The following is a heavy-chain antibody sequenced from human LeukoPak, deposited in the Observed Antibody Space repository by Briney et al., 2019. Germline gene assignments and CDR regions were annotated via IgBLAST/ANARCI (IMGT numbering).Heavy chain of an antibody. CDR2: ISAYNGNT. D-gene: IGHD4-11*01. CDR3: ARTTVTDYYYYMDV. J-gene: IGHJ6*03. V-gene: IGHV1-18*01. CDR1: GYTFTSYG. Sequence: GASVKASCKASGYTFTSYGISWVRQAPGQGLEWMGWISAYNGNTNYAQKLQGRVTMTTDTSTSTAYMELRSLRPDDTAVYYCARTTVTDYYYYMDVWGKGTTVTVSS.